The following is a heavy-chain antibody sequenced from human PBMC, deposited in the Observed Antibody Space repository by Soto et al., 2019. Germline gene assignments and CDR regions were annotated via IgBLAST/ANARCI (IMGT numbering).Heavy chain of an antibody. CDR3: ARDRSFDLVELSPADSYGMDV. V-gene: IGHV1-69*05. CDR1: GCPFSSYA. Sequence: SVKVSCTVSGCPFSSYAITWVRQAPGQGLEWMGGIIPIFGTANYAQKFQGRVSMNTDTSTNTAYMEVRSLRSDDTAFYCCARDRSFDLVELSPADSYGMDVWGQGTSVTVSS. J-gene: IGHJ6*02. D-gene: IGHD3-10*01. CDR2: IIPIFGTA.